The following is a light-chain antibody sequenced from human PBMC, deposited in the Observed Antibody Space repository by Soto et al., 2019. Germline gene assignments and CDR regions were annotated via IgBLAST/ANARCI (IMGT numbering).Light chain of an antibody. Sequence: EIVMTQSPATLSVSPGERATLSCRASHSVSSNLAWYQQKPGQAPRLLIYGASSRATGIPARFSGSGSGTEFTLTVSSLQSEDFAVYYCQQYNNWPPYTFGLGTKLEIK. CDR2: GAS. V-gene: IGKV3-15*01. CDR1: HSVSSN. J-gene: IGKJ2*01. CDR3: QQYNNWPPYT.